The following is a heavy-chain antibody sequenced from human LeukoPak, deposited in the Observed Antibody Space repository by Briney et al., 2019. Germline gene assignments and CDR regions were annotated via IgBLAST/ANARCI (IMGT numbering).Heavy chain of an antibody. CDR3: AKASEVGRGYFDY. J-gene: IGHJ4*02. V-gene: IGHV3-30*18. Sequence: GGSLRLSCAASGFTFSTYGMHWVRQAPGKGLEWVALITYDGYYKYYSDSVKGRFTMSRDNSQNTLYLQMNSLRVEDTAVYYCAKASEVGRGYFDYWGQGTLVTVSS. D-gene: IGHD6-13*01. CDR1: GFTFSTYG. CDR2: ITYDGYYK.